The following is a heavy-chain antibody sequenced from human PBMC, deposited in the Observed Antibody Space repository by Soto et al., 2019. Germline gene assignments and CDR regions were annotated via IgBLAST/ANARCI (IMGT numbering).Heavy chain of an antibody. CDR2: IIPISDTT. J-gene: IGHJ6*02. D-gene: IGHD2-2*01. Sequence: QVQLVQSGAEVKKPGSSVKVSCKASGGTFSSYAISWVRQAPGQGLEWMGGIIPISDTTNYAQKFQGRVTITADESTSTAYMELSSLRAEDTAVYYCARAQGSSTSLEIYYYYYYGMDVWGHGTTFTVSS. CDR1: GGTFSSYA. V-gene: IGHV1-69*01. CDR3: ARAQGSSTSLEIYYYYYYGMDV.